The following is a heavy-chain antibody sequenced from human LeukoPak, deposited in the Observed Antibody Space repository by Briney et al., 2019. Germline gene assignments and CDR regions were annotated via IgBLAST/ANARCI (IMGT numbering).Heavy chain of an antibody. V-gene: IGHV3-30*04. J-gene: IGHJ4*02. D-gene: IGHD3-10*01. CDR2: ISYDGSNK. CDR1: GFTFSSYA. CDR3: ALGGMVRGVLDY. Sequence: GGSLRLSCAASGFTFSSYAMHWVRQAPGKGLEWVAVISYDGSNKYYADSVKGRFTISRDNSKNTLYLQMNSLRAEDTAVYYCALGGMVRGVLDYWGQGTLVTVSS.